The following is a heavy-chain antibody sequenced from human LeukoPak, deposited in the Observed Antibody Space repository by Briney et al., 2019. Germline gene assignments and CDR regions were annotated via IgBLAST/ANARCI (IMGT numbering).Heavy chain of an antibody. D-gene: IGHD3-10*01. CDR2: ISADNGYT. CDR1: GYSFTSYG. Sequence: ASVKVSCKASGYSFTSYGISWVRQAPGQGLEWMGWISADNGYTNYAQKLQGRVTMTTDTSTSTVYMELRSLTSDDTAVYYCTRGEGYYDLWGQGTLVTVSS. V-gene: IGHV1-18*01. J-gene: IGHJ5*02. CDR3: TRGEGYYDL.